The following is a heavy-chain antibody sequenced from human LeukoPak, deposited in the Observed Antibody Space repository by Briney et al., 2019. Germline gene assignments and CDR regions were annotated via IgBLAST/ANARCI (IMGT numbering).Heavy chain of an antibody. CDR1: GGSFSGYY. J-gene: IGHJ4*02. Sequence: SETLSLTCAVYGGSFSGYYWSWIRQPPGKGLEWIGEINHSGSTNYNPSLKSRVTISVDTSKNQFSLKLSSVTAADTAVYYCARVPRYSSGWRYFDYWGQGTLVTVSS. CDR2: INHSGST. D-gene: IGHD6-19*01. V-gene: IGHV4-34*01. CDR3: ARVPRYSSGWRYFDY.